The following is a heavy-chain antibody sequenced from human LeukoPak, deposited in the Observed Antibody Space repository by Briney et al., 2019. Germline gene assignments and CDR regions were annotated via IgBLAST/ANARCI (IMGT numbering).Heavy chain of an antibody. J-gene: IGHJ6*03. CDR2: TSYSEVT. Sequence: SETLSLTCSVSGGSINNYYWSWIRQPPGKGLEWVGYTSYSEVTDYNPSLKSRVTISVDTSKNQFSLKLTSVTAADTAVYYCARCPKGVYYYYMDVWGKGTTVTVSS. V-gene: IGHV4-59*01. CDR1: GGSINNYY. CDR3: ARCPKGVYYYYMDV.